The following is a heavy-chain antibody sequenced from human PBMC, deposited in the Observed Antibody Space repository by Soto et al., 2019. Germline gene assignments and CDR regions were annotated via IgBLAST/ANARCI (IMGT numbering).Heavy chain of an antibody. CDR3: ARGLGLYYFDY. V-gene: IGHV1-3*01. CDR2: INAGNGNT. J-gene: IGHJ4*02. CDR1: GYTFTSYA. D-gene: IGHD1-26*01. Sequence: ASVKVSCKASGYTFTSYAMHWVRQAPEQRLEWMGWINAGNGNTKYSQKFQGRVTITRDTSASTAYMELSSLRFEDTAVYYCARGLGLYYFDYWGQGTLVTVSS.